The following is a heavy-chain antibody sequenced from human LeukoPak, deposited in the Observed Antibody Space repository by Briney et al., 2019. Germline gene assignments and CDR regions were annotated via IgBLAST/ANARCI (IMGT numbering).Heavy chain of an antibody. V-gene: IGHV3-7*03. Sequence: GGSLRLSCAASGFTFSSHWMSWVRQAPGKGLEWVANIKEDGSEKYYVDSVKGRFTISRDNAKNSLYLQMNSLRAEDTALYYCARDHPATQAFDIWGQGTMVTVSS. D-gene: IGHD2-15*01. CDR2: IKEDGSEK. CDR1: GFTFSSHW. CDR3: ARDHPATQAFDI. J-gene: IGHJ3*02.